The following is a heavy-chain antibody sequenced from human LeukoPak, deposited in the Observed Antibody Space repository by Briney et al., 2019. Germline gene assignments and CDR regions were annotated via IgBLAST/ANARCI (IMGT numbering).Heavy chain of an antibody. J-gene: IGHJ4*02. Sequence: GGSLRLSCAASGFTFSSYWMHWVRQAPGKGLVWVSRVNGDGSSTTYADSVKGRFTISRDNAKNTLYLQMNSLRAEDTAVYYCARGSSQYSSGWYGLDYWGQGTLVTVSS. V-gene: IGHV3-74*01. CDR2: VNGDGSST. CDR3: ARGSSQYSSGWYGLDY. D-gene: IGHD6-19*01. CDR1: GFTFSSYW.